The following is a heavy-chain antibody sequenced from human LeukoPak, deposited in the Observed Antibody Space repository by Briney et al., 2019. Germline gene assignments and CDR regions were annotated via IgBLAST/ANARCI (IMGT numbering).Heavy chain of an antibody. D-gene: IGHD3-22*01. CDR3: ARGSDTMIVVVSPLGY. Sequence: GGSLRLSCAASGFTFSSYAMHWVRQAPGKGLEWVAVISYDGSNKYYADSVKGRFTFSRDNSKNTLYLQMNSLRAEDTAVYYCARGSDTMIVVVSPLGYWGQGTLVTVSS. J-gene: IGHJ4*02. V-gene: IGHV3-30-3*01. CDR2: ISYDGSNK. CDR1: GFTFSSYA.